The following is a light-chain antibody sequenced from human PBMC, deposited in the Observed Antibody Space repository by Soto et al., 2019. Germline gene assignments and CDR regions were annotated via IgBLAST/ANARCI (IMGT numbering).Light chain of an antibody. CDR1: SSNIGAGYG. CDR2: GSG. Sequence: QSVLTQPPSVSGAPGQGVTIFCTGSSSNIGAGYGVNWYQQLPGSAPKLLIYGSGNRPSGVPDRFSGSKSGTSASLVITGLQAEDEADYYCQSYDSSLRGAVFGAGPKVTVL. J-gene: IGLJ1*01. V-gene: IGLV1-40*01. CDR3: QSYDSSLRGAV.